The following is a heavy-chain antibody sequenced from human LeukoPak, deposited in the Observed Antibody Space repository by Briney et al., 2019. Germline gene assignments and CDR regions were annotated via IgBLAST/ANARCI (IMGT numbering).Heavy chain of an antibody. D-gene: IGHD3-3*01. J-gene: IGHJ5*02. V-gene: IGHV4-39*07. Sequence: SETLSLTCTVSGGSISSSSYSWGWIRQPPGKALEWIGSIYYSGSTYYNPSLKSRVTISVDTSKNQFSLNLSSVTAADTAVYYCARGGITIFGVEPTGWFDPWGQGTLVTVSS. CDR1: GGSISSSSYS. CDR2: IYYSGST. CDR3: ARGGITIFGVEPTGWFDP.